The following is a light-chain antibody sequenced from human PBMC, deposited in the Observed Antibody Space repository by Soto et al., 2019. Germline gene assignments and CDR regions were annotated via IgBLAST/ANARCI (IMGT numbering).Light chain of an antibody. CDR3: AAWDDSLIGYV. CDR1: SSSIGSNT. J-gene: IGLJ1*01. CDR2: SNN. V-gene: IGLV1-44*01. Sequence: QSVLTQPPSASGTPGQRVTISCSGSSSSIGSNTVNWYQQLPGTAPKLLIFSNNQRPSGVPDRFSGSKSGTSAALAISGLQCEDEADYYCAAWDDSLIGYVFATGTKVTVL.